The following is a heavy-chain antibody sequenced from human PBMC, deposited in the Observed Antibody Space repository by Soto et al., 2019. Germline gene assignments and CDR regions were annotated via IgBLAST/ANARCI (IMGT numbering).Heavy chain of an antibody. CDR2: MNPNSGNT. D-gene: IGHD2-21*02. CDR1: GYTFTSYD. CDR3: ARGRGRCGGDCYYDY. Sequence: ASVKVSCKASGYTFTSYDINWVRQATGQGLEWMGWMNPNSGNTGYAQKFQGRVTMTRNTSISTAYMELSSLRSEDTAVYYCARGRGRCGGDCYYDYWGQGTLVTVSS. V-gene: IGHV1-8*01. J-gene: IGHJ4*02.